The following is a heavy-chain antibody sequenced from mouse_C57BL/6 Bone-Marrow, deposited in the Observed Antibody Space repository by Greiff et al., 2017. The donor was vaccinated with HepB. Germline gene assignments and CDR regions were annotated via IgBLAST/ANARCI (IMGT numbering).Heavy chain of an antibody. CDR3: TRDSYYYAMDY. Sequence: VQLQQSGAELVRPGASVTLSCKASGYTFTDYEMHWVKQTPVHGLEWIGAIDPETGGTAYNQKFKGKAILTADKSSSTAYMELRSLTSEDSAVYCCTRDSYYYAMDYWGQGTSVTVSS. CDR2: IDPETGGT. D-gene: IGHD2-12*01. V-gene: IGHV1-15*01. J-gene: IGHJ4*01. CDR1: GYTFTDYE.